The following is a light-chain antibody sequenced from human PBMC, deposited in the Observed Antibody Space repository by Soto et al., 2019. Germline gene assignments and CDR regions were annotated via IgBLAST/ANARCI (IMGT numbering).Light chain of an antibody. CDR3: QQRSNWPPA. CDR2: DAS. CDR1: QSVSSY. V-gene: IGKV3-11*01. Sequence: EIVLTQSPATLSLSPGERATLSCRASQSVSSYLAWYQQKPVQAPMLLIYDASNRATGIPARFSGSGSGTDFTLTISSLEPEDFAVYYCQQRSNWPPAFGQGTKLEIK. J-gene: IGKJ2*01.